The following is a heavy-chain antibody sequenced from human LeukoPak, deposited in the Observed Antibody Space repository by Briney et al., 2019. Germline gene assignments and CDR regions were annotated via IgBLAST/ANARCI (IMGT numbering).Heavy chain of an antibody. CDR1: GYTFSDLY. D-gene: IGHD3-3*02. Sequence: ASVKVSCKASGYTFSDLYIHWVRQAPGQGLEYVGWITPKSGDTYSPQRFQGRVTMTRDASISTAYMELSSLRYDDTAVYFCARVRLADERAWAYWGQGTLVTVSS. CDR3: ARVRLADERAWAY. V-gene: IGHV1-2*02. J-gene: IGHJ4*02. CDR2: ITPKSGDT.